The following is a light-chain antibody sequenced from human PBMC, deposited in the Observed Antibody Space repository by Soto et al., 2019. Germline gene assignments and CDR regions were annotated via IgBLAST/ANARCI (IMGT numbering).Light chain of an antibody. J-gene: IGLJ1*01. CDR3: SSYAGANRV. V-gene: IGLV2-8*01. CDR2: EVT. Sequence: QSVLTQPPSASGSPGQSVTISCTGTSSDVGANNYVSWYQQHPGKAPKIMIYEVTKRPSGVPDRFSGSKSGNTASLTVSGLQAEDEADYYCSSYAGANRVFGTGTKLTVL. CDR1: SSDVGANNY.